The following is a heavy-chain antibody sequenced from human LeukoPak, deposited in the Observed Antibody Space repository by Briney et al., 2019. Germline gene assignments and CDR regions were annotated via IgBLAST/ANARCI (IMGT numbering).Heavy chain of an antibody. D-gene: IGHD6-13*01. J-gene: IGHJ4*02. CDR3: ARIGYSSSCTDY. V-gene: IGHV3-7*01. CDR2: IKEDGSVK. Sequence: GGSLRLSCVVSGLTFSNYWMSWVGQAPGKGLEWVANIKEDGSVKYYVDSLKGRFTISRDNAKNSLYLQMSSLRAEDTAVYYCARIGYSSSCTDYWGQGTLVTVSS. CDR1: GLTFSNYW.